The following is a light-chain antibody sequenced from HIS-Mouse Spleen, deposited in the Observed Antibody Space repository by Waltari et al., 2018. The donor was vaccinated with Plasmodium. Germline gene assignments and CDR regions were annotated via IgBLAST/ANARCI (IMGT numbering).Light chain of an antibody. CDR1: SSDVGGYNY. Sequence: QSALTQPRSVSGSPGQSVTISCTGTSSDVGGYNYVSWYQQHPGKAPKLMIYDVSKRPSGFPDSFSGSKTGNTASLTISGLQADDEAYYYCCSYAGSYTWVFGGGTKLTVL. CDR2: DVS. J-gene: IGLJ3*02. V-gene: IGLV2-11*01. CDR3: CSYAGSYTWV.